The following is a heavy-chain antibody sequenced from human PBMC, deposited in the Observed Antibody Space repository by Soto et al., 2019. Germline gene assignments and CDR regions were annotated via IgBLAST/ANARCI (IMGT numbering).Heavy chain of an antibody. V-gene: IGHV6-1*01. CDR3: ARGAGRGYCSGNTCYSPYNYYGMDV. CDR1: GDSVSSNSAA. CDR2: TYYRSKWYD. Sequence: QTLSLTCTISGDSVSSNSAAWNWVRQSPSRGLEWLGRTYYRSKWYDDYAVSVKSRITISPDTSKNQFSLHLKSLTPEDTAVYYCARGAGRGYCSGNTCYSPYNYYGMDVWGQGTTVTVS. D-gene: IGHD2-15*01. J-gene: IGHJ6*02.